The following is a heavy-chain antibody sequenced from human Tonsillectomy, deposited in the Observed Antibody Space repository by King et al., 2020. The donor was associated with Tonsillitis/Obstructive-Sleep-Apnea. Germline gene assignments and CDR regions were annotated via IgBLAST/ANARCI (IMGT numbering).Heavy chain of an antibody. CDR2: TSQDAGII. Sequence: VQLVESGGGAVQPGRPLKLSWVGTGFTFSSYVIHWVRQAPGMGPEWVAVTSQDAGIIICADSVKGRFTISRDNSKNTLYLEMRSLRPEDTAVYYCTREAYSSGRAGAFDIWGQGTVVTVSP. D-gene: IGHD3-22*01. CDR3: TREAYSSGRAGAFDI. V-gene: IGHV3-30*15. J-gene: IGHJ3*02. CDR1: GFTFSSYV.